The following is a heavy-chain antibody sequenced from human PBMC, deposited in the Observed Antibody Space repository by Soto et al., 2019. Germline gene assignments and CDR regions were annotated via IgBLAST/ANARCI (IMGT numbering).Heavy chain of an antibody. CDR1: GGSFSGYY. CDR2: INHSGST. V-gene: IGHV4-34*01. Sequence: SETLSLTCAVYGGSFSGYYWSWIRQPPGKGLEWIGEINHSGSTNYNPSLKSRVTISVDTSKNQFSLKLSSVTAADTAVYYCASRPGWNYYYYYMDVWGKGTTVTVSS. J-gene: IGHJ6*03. CDR3: ASRPGWNYYYYYMDV. D-gene: IGHD2-15*01.